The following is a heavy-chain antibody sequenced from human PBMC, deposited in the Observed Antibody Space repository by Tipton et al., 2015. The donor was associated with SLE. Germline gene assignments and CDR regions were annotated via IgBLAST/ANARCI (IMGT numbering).Heavy chain of an antibody. CDR3: AGAATAISPSNY. D-gene: IGHD2-2*02. J-gene: IGHJ4*02. Sequence: TLSLTCTVSGDSIGSGGYFWNWIRQPPGKGLEWIGYIYYSGNTYYNPSLKSRFTMSADTPKNQFSLNLNSVTATDTADYYGAGAATAISPSNYWGQRSLVAVSS. V-gene: IGHV4-31*03. CDR1: GDSIGSGGYF. CDR2: IYYSGNT.